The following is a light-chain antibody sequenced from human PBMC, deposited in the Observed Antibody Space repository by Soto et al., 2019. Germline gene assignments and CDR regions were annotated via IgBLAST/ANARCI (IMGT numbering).Light chain of an antibody. Sequence: DIQRTQYPYSLSASVGDRVTITCQASQDITNYLNWYQQKPGKAPKLLIYDASNLETGVPSRFSGSGSGTDFTLTISCLQSEDFATYYCQQYYSYPLTFGGGTKVDI. CDR1: QDITNY. J-gene: IGKJ4*01. CDR2: DAS. V-gene: IGKV1-33*01. CDR3: QQYYSYPLT.